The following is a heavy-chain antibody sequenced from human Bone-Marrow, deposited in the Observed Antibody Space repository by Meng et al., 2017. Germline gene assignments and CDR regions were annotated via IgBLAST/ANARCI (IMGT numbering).Heavy chain of an antibody. J-gene: IGHJ6*02. CDR1: GFTFDDYT. CDR3: AKDIEGRRHYHGMDV. Sequence: GESLKISCAASGFTFDDYTMHWVRQAPGKGLEWVSLISWDGGSTYYADSVRGRFTISRDNSKNSLYLEMNSLRIEDTALYYCAKDIEGRRHYHGMDVWGLGTTVTVSS. CDR2: ISWDGGST. V-gene: IGHV3-43*01.